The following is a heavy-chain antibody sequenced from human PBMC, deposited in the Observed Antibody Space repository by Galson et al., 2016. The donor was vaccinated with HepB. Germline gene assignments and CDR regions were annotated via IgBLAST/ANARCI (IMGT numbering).Heavy chain of an antibody. CDR2: IYYSGST. CDR3: ASEALSVGVNWFDP. CDR1: GGSISRGGYY. D-gene: IGHD2-15*01. J-gene: IGHJ5*02. Sequence: TLSLTCTVSGGSISRGGYYWSWIRQHPGKGLEWIGYIYYSGSTSYNPSLKSRVTISVDTSKRQFSLKLSSVTAADTAVYYCASEALSVGVNWFDPWGQGTLVTCSS. V-gene: IGHV4-31*03.